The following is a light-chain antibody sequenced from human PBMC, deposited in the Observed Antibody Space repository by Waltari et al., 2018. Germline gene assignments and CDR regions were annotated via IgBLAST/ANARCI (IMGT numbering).Light chain of an antibody. CDR3: GTWDSSLSGAV. J-gene: IGLJ7*01. Sequence: QSVLTQPPSVSAAPGQRVTISCSGGRPTIGHNYVSWYRKFPGTAPKPLIYENTERPSGIPGRFSGSKSGTSATLDITGLQAGDEADYYCGTWDSSLSGAVFGGGTHLTVL. V-gene: IGLV1-51*02. CDR2: ENT. CDR1: RPTIGHNY.